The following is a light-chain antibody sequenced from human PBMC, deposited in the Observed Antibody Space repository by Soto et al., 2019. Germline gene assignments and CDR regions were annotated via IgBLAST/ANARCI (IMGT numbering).Light chain of an antibody. Sequence: QSALTQPPSVSGSPGQSVAISCTGTSSDVGSYNRVSWYQQPPGAAPKLMIYEVSNRPSGVPDRFSGSKSGNTASLTISGLQADDEADYYCNSYTGSRTYVFGPVTKVTVL. CDR3: NSYTGSRTYV. CDR2: EVS. J-gene: IGLJ1*01. CDR1: SSDVGSYNR. V-gene: IGLV2-18*02.